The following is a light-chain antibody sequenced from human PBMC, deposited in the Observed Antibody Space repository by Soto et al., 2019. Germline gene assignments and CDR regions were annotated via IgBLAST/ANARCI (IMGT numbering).Light chain of an antibody. J-gene: IGLJ2*01. V-gene: IGLV2-14*03. CDR3: SSYTSSNTL. Sequence: QSALTQPASVSGSPGQSITISCTGTSSDVGGSNYVSWYQHHPGKAPKLMIYGVSHRPSGVSNRFSGSKSGNTASLTISGLQAEDEADYYCSSYTSSNTLFGGGTKLTVL. CDR2: GVS. CDR1: SSDVGGSNY.